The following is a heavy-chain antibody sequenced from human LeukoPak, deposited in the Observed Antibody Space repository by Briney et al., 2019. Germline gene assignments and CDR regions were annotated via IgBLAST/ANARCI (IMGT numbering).Heavy chain of an antibody. CDR3: ARAIPYYDILTGSKGRLGWFDP. J-gene: IGHJ5*02. CDR1: GGSISSYY. CDR2: IYYSGST. V-gene: IGHV4-59*01. Sequence: SETLSLTCTVSGGSISSYYWSWIRQPPGKGLEWIGYIYYSGSTNYNPSLKSRVTISVDTSKNQFSLKLSSVTAADTAVYYCARAIPYYDILTGSKGRLGWFDPWGQGTLVTVSS. D-gene: IGHD3-9*01.